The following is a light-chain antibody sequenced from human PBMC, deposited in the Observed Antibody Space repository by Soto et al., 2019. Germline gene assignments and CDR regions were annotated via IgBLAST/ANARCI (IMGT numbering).Light chain of an antibody. V-gene: IGKV3-20*01. CDR2: GAS. Sequence: EIVLTQSPGTLSSSPGERATLSCRASQSVSSNYLGWYQQKPGQAPRLLIYGASSRATGIPDGFSGSGSGTDFTLTISRLVPEDFAVFYCQVSGTFGRGTRLEIK. CDR3: QVSGT. CDR1: QSVSSNY. J-gene: IGKJ5*01.